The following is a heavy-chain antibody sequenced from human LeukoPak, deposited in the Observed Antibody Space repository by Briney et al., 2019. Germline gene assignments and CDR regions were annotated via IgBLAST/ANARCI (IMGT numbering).Heavy chain of an antibody. CDR1: GFSFRSSG. J-gene: IGHJ6*02. CDR3: ARDIYCGGDCSPQPKYGMDV. V-gene: IGHV3-33*01. Sequence: PGGSLRLSCAASGFSFRSSGMHWVRQAPGKGLEWVAVVWYDGSNKYYGDSVKGRFTISRDNSKNTLYLQMNSLRAEDTAAYYCARDIYCGGDCSPQPKYGMDVWGQGTTVTVSS. CDR2: VWYDGSNK. D-gene: IGHD2-21*02.